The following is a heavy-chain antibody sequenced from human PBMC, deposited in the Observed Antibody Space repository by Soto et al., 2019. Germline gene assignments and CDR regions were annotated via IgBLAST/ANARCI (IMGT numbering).Heavy chain of an antibody. CDR3: ARGRDGSGYSYGSGDY. CDR1: GGTFSSYA. Sequence: QVQLVQSGAEVKKPGSSVKVSCKASGGTFSSYAISWVRQAPGQGLEWMGGIIPIFGTANYAQKFQGRVTITADESTSTAYMELGSLKSEDTAVYYWARGRDGSGYSYGSGDYWGQRTLVTVSS. CDR2: IIPIFGTA. V-gene: IGHV1-69*12. J-gene: IGHJ4*02. D-gene: IGHD5-18*01.